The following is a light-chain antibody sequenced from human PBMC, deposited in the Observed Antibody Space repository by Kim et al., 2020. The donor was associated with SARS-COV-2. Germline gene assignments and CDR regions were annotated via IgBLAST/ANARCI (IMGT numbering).Light chain of an antibody. CDR2: DGS. V-gene: IGKV1-5*01. CDR3: QHRQT. CDR1: QSVSRW. J-gene: IGKJ1*01. Sequence: STLSASVGDRVTITCRASQSVSRWLAWYQQKPGKAPKLLIYDGSNLQSGVPSRFSGSGSGTEFTLTISRLQPDDFAIYYCQHRQTFGQGTKVDIK.